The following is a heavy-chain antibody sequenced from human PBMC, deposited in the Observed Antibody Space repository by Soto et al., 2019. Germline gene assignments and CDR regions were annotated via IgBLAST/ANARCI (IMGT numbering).Heavy chain of an antibody. D-gene: IGHD3-3*01. CDR1: GFTFSSYA. V-gene: IGHV3-23*01. Sequence: GGSLRLSCAASGFTFSSYAMNWVRQAPGKGLEWVSGISGSGSSTYYADSVKGRFTISRDNSKNTLYLQMNSLRAEDSAVYFCAKEVPYDFWSAYYFDYWGQGTLVTVSS. J-gene: IGHJ4*02. CDR3: AKEVPYDFWSAYYFDY. CDR2: ISGSGSST.